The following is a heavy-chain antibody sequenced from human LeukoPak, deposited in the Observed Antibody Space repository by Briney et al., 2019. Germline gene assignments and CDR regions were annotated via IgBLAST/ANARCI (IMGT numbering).Heavy chain of an antibody. J-gene: IGHJ1*01. Sequence: GGSLRLSCLASGFTFSRAWMNWVRQAPGRGPEWVGQIRSKTDGGTTDYAAPVGGRFIISRDDSTDTLYLQMNNLKNEDTALYYCTTDGPYGSRTYCVYWGQGIPVTVSS. CDR2: IRSKTDGGTT. CDR3: TTDGPYGSRTYCVY. D-gene: IGHD3-10*01. CDR1: GFTFSRAW. V-gene: IGHV3-15*01.